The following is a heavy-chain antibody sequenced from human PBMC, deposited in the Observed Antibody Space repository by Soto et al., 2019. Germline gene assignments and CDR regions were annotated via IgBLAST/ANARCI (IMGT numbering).Heavy chain of an antibody. CDR2: IYYSGST. V-gene: IGHV4-39*01. Sequence: PSETLSLTCTVSGGSISSSSYYWGWIRQPPGKGLEWIGSIYYSGSTYYNPSLKRRVTISVDTSKNQFSLKLSFVTAADTALFFFARQYHGSGIYYYYYYMDVWGKGTTVTVSS. CDR1: GGSISSSSYY. J-gene: IGHJ6*03. D-gene: IGHD3-10*01. CDR3: ARQYHGSGIYYYYYYMDV.